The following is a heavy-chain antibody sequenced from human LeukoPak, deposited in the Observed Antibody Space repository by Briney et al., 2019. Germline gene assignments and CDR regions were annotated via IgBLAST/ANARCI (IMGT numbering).Heavy chain of an antibody. D-gene: IGHD3-22*01. CDR2: ISGSGGST. CDR1: GFTFSSYA. Sequence: GGSLRLSCAASGFTFSSYAMSWVRQAPGKGLEWVSAISGSGGSTYYADSVKGRFTISRDNSKNTLYLQMNSPRAEDTAVYYCAKDLIVVVISDAFDIWGQGTMVTVSS. CDR3: AKDLIVVVISDAFDI. V-gene: IGHV3-23*01. J-gene: IGHJ3*02.